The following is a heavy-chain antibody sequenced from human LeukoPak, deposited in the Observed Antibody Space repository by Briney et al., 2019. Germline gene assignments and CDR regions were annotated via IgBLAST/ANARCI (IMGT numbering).Heavy chain of an antibody. D-gene: IGHD2-2*01. CDR1: GGSFSGYY. J-gene: IGHJ4*02. CDR3: ARGWGYCSSTSCSQLDY. V-gene: IGHV4-34*01. Sequence: SETLSLTCAVYGGSFSGYYWSWIRQPPGKGLEWVGEINHSGSTNYNPSLKSRVTISVDTSKNQFSLKLSSVTAADTAVYYCARGWGYCSSTSCSQLDYWGQGTLVTVSS. CDR2: INHSGST.